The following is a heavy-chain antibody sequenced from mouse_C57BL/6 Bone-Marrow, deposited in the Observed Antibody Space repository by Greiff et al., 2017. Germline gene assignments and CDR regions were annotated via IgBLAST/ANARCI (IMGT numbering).Heavy chain of an antibody. CDR3: ARDAYYYGSSLYWYFDV. CDR2: SRNKANDYTT. CDR1: GFTFSDFY. Sequence: EVMLVESGGGLVQSGRSLRLSCATSGFTFSDFYMEWVRQAPGKGLEWIAASRNKANDYTTEYSASVKGRFIVSRDTSQSILYLQMNALRAEDTAIYYCARDAYYYGSSLYWYFDVWGTGTTVTVSS. J-gene: IGHJ1*03. V-gene: IGHV7-1*01. D-gene: IGHD1-1*01.